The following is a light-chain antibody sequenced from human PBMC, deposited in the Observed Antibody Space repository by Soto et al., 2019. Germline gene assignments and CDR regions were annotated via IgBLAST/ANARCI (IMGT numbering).Light chain of an antibody. CDR1: SSNIGAVFD. V-gene: IGLV1-40*01. Sequence: QSVLTQPPSVSGAPGQRVTISCTGSSSNIGAVFDVHWYQQVPGTAPKLLIYENTKRPSGVPDRFSGSKSGPSASLAITGLQAEDEADDYCQSYDSGLSGWLFGGGTKLTVL. CDR3: QSYDSGLSGWL. J-gene: IGLJ2*01. CDR2: ENT.